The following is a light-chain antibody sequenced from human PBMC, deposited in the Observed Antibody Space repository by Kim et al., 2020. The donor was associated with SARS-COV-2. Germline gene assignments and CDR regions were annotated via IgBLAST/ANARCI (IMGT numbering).Light chain of an antibody. J-gene: IGKJ3*01. CDR2: GAS. Sequence: SPEESTTLSCRAGRGCSSNLAGYQHKPGQSPRLLFYGASTRATGIPGRFSARGSVTHFTLTIRSLQSEDFAVYYCPQCIHWPLAFVGGATVD. V-gene: IGKV3-15*01. CDR3: PQCIHWPLA. CDR1: RGCSSN.